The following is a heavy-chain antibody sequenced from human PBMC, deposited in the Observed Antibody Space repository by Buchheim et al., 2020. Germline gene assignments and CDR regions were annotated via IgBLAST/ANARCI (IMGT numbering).Heavy chain of an antibody. CDR3: AKDLTIVVVITSVVAFDI. CDR1: GFTFSSYA. CDR2: ISGISGTT. V-gene: IGHV3-23*01. Sequence: EVQVLESGGGLVQPGGSLRLSCAASGFTFSSYAMNWVRQAPGKGLEWVSGISGISGTTYYADSVKGRFTISRDNSKNRLYLQMNSLRAGDTAVYYCAKDLTIVVVITSVVAFDIWGQGT. J-gene: IGHJ3*02. D-gene: IGHD3-22*01.